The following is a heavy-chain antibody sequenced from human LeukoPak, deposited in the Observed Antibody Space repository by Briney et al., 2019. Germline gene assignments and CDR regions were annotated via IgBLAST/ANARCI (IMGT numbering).Heavy chain of an antibody. Sequence: GGSLRLSCAASGFTFSDYYMSWIRQVPGKGLEGVSYISSSGSTIYYADSVKGRFTISRDNAKNSLYLQMNSLRAEDTAVYYCASHYYGSGSYRFDYWGQGTLVTVSS. J-gene: IGHJ4*02. V-gene: IGHV3-11*01. D-gene: IGHD3-10*01. CDR2: ISSSGSTI. CDR3: ASHYYGSGSYRFDY. CDR1: GFTFSDYY.